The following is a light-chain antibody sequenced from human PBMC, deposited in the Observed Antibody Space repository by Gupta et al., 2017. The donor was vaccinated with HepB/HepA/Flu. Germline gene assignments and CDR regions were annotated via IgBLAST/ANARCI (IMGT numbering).Light chain of an antibody. Sequence: SSELTQPPSVSVSPGQTARITCSGDALPKKYAYWYKQKPGQAPVLVIYKDNERPSGIPERFSGSSSVTRVTLTISGVQADDEADYYCQSGDSIGTHQVFGGGTKLTVL. V-gene: IGLV3-25*03. J-gene: IGLJ3*02. CDR1: ALPKKY. CDR2: KDN. CDR3: QSGDSIGTHQV.